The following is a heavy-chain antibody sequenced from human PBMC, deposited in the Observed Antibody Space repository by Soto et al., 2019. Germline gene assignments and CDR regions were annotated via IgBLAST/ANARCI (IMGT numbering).Heavy chain of an antibody. CDR3: ARDLSGYYYGMDV. CDR1: GGSFSGYF. V-gene: IGHV4-34*01. CDR2: INHGGST. Sequence: SETLSLTCAVYGGSFSGYFWNWVRQPPGKGLEWIGEINHGGSTKYNPSLKSRVTLSVDTSKNQFSLRVFSVTAADTAVYYCARDLSGYYYGMDVWGQGTTVTVSS. J-gene: IGHJ6*02.